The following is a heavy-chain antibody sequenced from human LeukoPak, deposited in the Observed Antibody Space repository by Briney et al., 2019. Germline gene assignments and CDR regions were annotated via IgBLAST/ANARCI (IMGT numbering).Heavy chain of an antibody. D-gene: IGHD1-1*01. CDR1: AFTFSGYA. Sequence: AGGSLRLSCAASAFTFSGYAMHWVRQAPGKGLEWVAVISYDGSNKYYADSVKGRFTISRDNSKNTLYLQMNSLRAEDTAVYYCARDRERPRAYYFDYWGQGTLVTVSS. V-gene: IGHV3-30*04. CDR2: ISYDGSNK. J-gene: IGHJ4*02. CDR3: ARDRERPRAYYFDY.